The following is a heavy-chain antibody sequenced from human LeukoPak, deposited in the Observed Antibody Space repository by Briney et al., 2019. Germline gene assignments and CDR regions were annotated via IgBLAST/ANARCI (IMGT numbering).Heavy chain of an antibody. Sequence: GGSLRLSCAASGFTFSSYAMSWVRQAPGKGLEWVSAISGSGGSTYYADPVKGRFTISRDNSKNTLYLQMNSLRAEDTAVYYCAKAIVVAQTVYYGMDVWGQGTTVTVSS. J-gene: IGHJ6*02. CDR2: ISGSGGST. D-gene: IGHD3-22*01. CDR3: AKAIVVAQTVYYGMDV. CDR1: GFTFSSYA. V-gene: IGHV3-23*01.